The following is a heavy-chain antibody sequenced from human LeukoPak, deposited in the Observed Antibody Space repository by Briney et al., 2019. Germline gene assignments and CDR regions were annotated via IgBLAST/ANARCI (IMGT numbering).Heavy chain of an antibody. J-gene: IGHJ3*02. CDR3: ARVFTMVRGVRTHAFDI. Sequence: ASVKVSCKASGYTFTGYYMHWVRQAPGQELEWMGWINPNSGGTNYAQKFQGWVTMTRDTSISTAYMKLSRLRSDDTAVYYCARVFTMVRGVRTHAFDIWGQGTMVTVSS. D-gene: IGHD3-10*01. V-gene: IGHV1-2*04. CDR2: INPNSGGT. CDR1: GYTFTGYY.